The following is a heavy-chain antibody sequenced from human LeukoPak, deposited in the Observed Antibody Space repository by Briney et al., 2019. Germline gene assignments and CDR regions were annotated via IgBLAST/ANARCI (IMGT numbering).Heavy chain of an antibody. Sequence: GGSLRLSCEASGFTFDNYWMSWVRQAPGKGLEWVANIKQDGSEKYYVDSVKGRFTISRDNAKNSLFLQMNNLGAEDTAVYYCAVYSSGWYNTFDIWGQGTMVTVSS. CDR2: IKQDGSEK. V-gene: IGHV3-7*01. J-gene: IGHJ3*02. D-gene: IGHD6-19*01. CDR3: AVYSSGWYNTFDI. CDR1: GFTFDNYW.